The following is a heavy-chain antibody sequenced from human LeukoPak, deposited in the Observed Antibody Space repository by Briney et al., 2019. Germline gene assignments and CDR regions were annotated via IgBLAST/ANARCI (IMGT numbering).Heavy chain of an antibody. CDR3: ARDHGVVVAATQDYYYYYGMDV. V-gene: IGHV4-61*01. CDR1: VCSVSSGSYY. CDR2: IYYSGST. J-gene: IGHJ6*02. Sequence: PSETLSLTCTVSVCSVSSGSYYWSSIRQPPGKRLEWIGYIYYSGSTNYNPSLKSRVTISVDTSKNQFSLKLSSVTAADTAVYYCARDHGVVVAATQDYYYYYGMDVWGQGTTVTVSS. D-gene: IGHD2-15*01.